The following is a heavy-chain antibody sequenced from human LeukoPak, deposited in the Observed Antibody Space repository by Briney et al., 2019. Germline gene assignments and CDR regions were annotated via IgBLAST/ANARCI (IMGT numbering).Heavy chain of an antibody. D-gene: IGHD6-6*01. J-gene: IGHJ5*02. V-gene: IGHV4-59*01. Sequence: SETLSLTCTVSGGSISSYCWSWIRQPPGKGLEWIGYIYYSGSTNYNPSLKSRVTISVDTSKNQFSLKLSSVTAADTAVYYCAREALDSSSSPSKFNPWSQGTLVTVSS. CDR3: AREALDSSSSPSKFNP. CDR2: IYYSGST. CDR1: GGSISSYC.